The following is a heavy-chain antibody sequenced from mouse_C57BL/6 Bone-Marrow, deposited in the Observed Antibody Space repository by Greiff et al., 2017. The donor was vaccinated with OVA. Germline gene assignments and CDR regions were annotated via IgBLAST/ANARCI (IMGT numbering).Heavy chain of an antibody. Sequence: EVKVEESGGGLVQPGGSMKLSCAASGFTFSDAWMDWVRQSPEKGLEWVAAIRNKANNHATYYAESVKGRFTISSDDSKSSVYLQMNSLRAEDTGIYYCTSQGYDYSWFAYWGQGTLVTVSA. J-gene: IGHJ3*01. CDR3: TSQGYDYSWFAY. V-gene: IGHV6-6*01. CDR2: IRNKANNHAT. D-gene: IGHD2-4*01. CDR1: GFTFSDAW.